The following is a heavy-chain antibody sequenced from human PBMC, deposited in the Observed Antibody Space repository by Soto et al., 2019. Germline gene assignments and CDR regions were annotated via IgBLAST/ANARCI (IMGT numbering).Heavy chain of an antibody. CDR3: ASQTTVTSDAFDI. V-gene: IGHV1-46*03. D-gene: IGHD4-17*01. J-gene: IGHJ3*02. CDR1: GYTFTSYY. CDR2: INPSGGST. Sequence: ASVKVSCKASGYTFTSYYMHWVRQAPGQGLEWMGIINPSGGSTSYAQKFQGRVTMTRDTSTSAVYMELSSLRSEDTAVYYCASQTTVTSDAFDIWGQGTMVTVSS.